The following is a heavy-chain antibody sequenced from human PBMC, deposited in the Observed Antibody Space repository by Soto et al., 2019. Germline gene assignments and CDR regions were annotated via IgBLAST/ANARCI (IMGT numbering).Heavy chain of an antibody. CDR2: ISSDGNNK. CDR1: GFTFSSYA. V-gene: IGHV3-30-3*01. Sequence: QVQLVESGGGVVQPGRSLRLSCAASGFTFSSYAMHWVRQAPGKGLEWVTVISSDGNNKYYADSVKGRFTISRDNSKNTLYLQVISLRAEDTAVYYCARERRGGNSGYYLDYWGQGTLVTVSS. CDR3: ARERRGGNSGYYLDY. D-gene: IGHD2-21*02. J-gene: IGHJ4*02.